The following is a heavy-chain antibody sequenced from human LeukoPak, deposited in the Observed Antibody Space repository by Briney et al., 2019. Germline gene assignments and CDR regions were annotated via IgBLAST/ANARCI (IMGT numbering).Heavy chain of an antibody. V-gene: IGHV1-8*01. J-gene: IGHJ4*02. CDR2: MNPNSGDT. D-gene: IGHD2-8*02. Sequence: ASVKVSCKASGYTFTSYDINWVRQATGQGLEWMGWMNPNSGDTSYVQKFQGRVIMTRDTSISTAYMELSSLRSEDTAVYYCARGDWWNWGQGTQVTVSS. CDR1: GYTFTSYD. CDR3: ARGDWWN.